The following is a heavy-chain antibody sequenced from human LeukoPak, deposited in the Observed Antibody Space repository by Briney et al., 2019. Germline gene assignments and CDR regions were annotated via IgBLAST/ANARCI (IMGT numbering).Heavy chain of an antibody. Sequence: ARGSLRLSCAVSGFTFSSNAMHWVRQAPGKGLEWVAVISYDGSNKYYADSVKGRFTISRDNSKNTLYLQMNSLRAEDTAVYYCARAPSSSWPLALTGIDYWGQGTLVTVSS. J-gene: IGHJ4*02. CDR3: ARAPSSSWPLALTGIDY. CDR1: GFTFSSNA. V-gene: IGHV3-30-3*01. CDR2: ISYDGSNK. D-gene: IGHD6-13*01.